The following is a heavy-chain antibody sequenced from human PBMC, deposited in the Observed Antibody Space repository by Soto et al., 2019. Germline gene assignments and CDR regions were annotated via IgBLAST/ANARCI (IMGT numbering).Heavy chain of an antibody. D-gene: IGHD2-8*01. J-gene: IGHJ6*02. CDR3: AKNGQPPYYYYGLDV. CDR1: GYTFSRYG. Sequence: QGQLGQSGGEVKKSGASVKVSCKASGYTFSRYGISWVRQAPGQGLEWMGWISGYNGDTNYAQKFQGRVTMTIDTSTTTAYMELRSMTSDDTAVYYCAKNGQPPYYYYGLDVWGQGTTDTVSS. V-gene: IGHV1-18*01. CDR2: ISGYNGDT.